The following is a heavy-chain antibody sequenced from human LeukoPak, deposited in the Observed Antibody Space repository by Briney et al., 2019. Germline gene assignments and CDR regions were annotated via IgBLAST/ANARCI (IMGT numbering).Heavy chain of an antibody. D-gene: IGHD5-12*01. CDR3: ARDYPAYSGYDYNYYGMDV. V-gene: IGHV3-74*01. Sequence: AGGSLRLSCAASGFTFSSYWMHWVRQAPGKGLVWVSRINSDGSSTSYADSVKGRFTISRDNAKNTLYLQMNSLRAEDTAVYYCARDYPAYSGYDYNYYGMDVWGQGTTVTVSS. J-gene: IGHJ6*02. CDR2: INSDGSST. CDR1: GFTFSSYW.